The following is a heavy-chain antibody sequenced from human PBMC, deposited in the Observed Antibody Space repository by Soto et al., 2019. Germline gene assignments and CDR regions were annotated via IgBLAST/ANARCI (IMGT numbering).Heavy chain of an antibody. CDR2: ISYDGSNK. Sequence: PGGSLRLSCAASGFTFSSYGMHWVRQAPGKGLEWVAVISYDGSNKYYADSVKGRFTISRDNSKNTLYLQMNSLRAEDTAVYYCAKDNYDYVWGSYRYYYYGMDVWGQGTTVTVSS. D-gene: IGHD3-16*02. CDR3: AKDNYDYVWGSYRYYYYGMDV. J-gene: IGHJ6*02. CDR1: GFTFSSYG. V-gene: IGHV3-30*18.